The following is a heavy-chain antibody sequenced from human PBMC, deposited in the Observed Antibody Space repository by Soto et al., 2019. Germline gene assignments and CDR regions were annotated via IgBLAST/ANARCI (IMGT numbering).Heavy chain of an antibody. J-gene: IGHJ6*02. CDR3: ARDYYGSGSYYYYYGMDV. CDR2: IYHSGST. Sequence: LSLTCAVSGGSISSSNWWSWVRQPPGKGLEWIGEIYHSGSTNYNPSLKSRVTISVDKSKNQFSLKLSSVTAADTAVYYCARDYYGSGSYYYYYGMDVWGQGTTVTVSS. V-gene: IGHV4-4*02. CDR1: GGSISSSNW. D-gene: IGHD3-10*01.